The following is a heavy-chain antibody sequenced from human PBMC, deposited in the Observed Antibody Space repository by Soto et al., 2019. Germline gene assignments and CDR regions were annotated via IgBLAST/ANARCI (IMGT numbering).Heavy chain of an antibody. CDR3: ARGQVVAAQH. D-gene: IGHD2-15*01. CDR2: IYHSGST. V-gene: IGHV4-30-2*01. J-gene: IGHJ4*02. Sequence: QLQLQESGSGLVKPSQTLSLTCAVSGGSISSGCYSWSWIRQPPGKGLEWIGYIYHSGSTYYNPSLKSRVTISVDRSKNQFSLKLSSVTAADTAVYYCARGQVVAAQHRGQGTLVNVSS. CDR1: GGSISSGCYS.